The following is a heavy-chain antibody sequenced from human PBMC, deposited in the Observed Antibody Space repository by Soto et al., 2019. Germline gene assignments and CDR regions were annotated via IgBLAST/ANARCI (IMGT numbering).Heavy chain of an antibody. CDR3: VRDKSIAARPFDY. V-gene: IGHV3-9*01. CDR2: ISWNSGAI. J-gene: IGHJ4*02. CDR1: GFTFDEYG. Sequence: EVQLVESGGGVAQPGRSLRLSCAASGFTFDEYGMHWVRQAPGKGLEWGSGISWNSGAIFYADSVKGRFTIYRDNAKKSLYLQMNSLRGDDTALYFCVRDKSIAARPFDYWGQGILVTVSS. D-gene: IGHD6-6*01.